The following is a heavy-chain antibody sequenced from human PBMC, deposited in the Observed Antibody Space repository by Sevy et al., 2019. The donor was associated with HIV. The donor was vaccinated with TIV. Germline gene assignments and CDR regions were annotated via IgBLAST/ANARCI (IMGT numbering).Heavy chain of an antibody. J-gene: IGHJ3*02. Sequence: GSLRLSCATSGFTFYNYAMSWFRQAPGKGLEWVGFIRTTVNCGTAEYAASVEGRFTISRYDSRSIAYLQMNNLKTEDTAVYYCTRDERDLDAFDIWGQGTMVTVSS. CDR3: TRDERDLDAFDI. CDR2: IRTTVNCGTA. CDR1: GFTFYNYA. V-gene: IGHV3-49*03.